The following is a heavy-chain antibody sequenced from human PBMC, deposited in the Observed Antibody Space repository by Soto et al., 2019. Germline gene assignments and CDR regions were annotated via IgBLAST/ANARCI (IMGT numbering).Heavy chain of an antibody. CDR1: GYSFTSQY. CDR3: AREQWLRAGGGGTEPLDI. D-gene: IGHD5-12*01. J-gene: IGHJ3*02. V-gene: IGHV1-46*03. Sequence: QVQLVQSGAEVKKPGASVKISCEASGYSFTSQYVHWVRQAPGQGLEWMGIINPNGGSTTYAQKCKGRSTMPRETAPSTVEMERGSLPPEDTAAYYWAREQWLRAGGGGTEPLDIWGQGTMVTVAS. CDR2: INPNGGST.